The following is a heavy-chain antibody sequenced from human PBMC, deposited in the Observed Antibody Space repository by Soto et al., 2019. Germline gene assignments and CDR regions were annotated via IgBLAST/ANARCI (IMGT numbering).Heavy chain of an antibody. V-gene: IGHV1-69*13. D-gene: IGHD5-18*01. CDR2: IIPILGTA. CDR1: GGTFSSSA. J-gene: IGHJ6*02. CDR3: ARGLDTAGYGYYYGMDV. Sequence: ASVQVSCKASGGTFSSSAISWVRQAPGQELEWMGGIIPILGTANYAQKFQGRVTITADESTSTAYMELSSLRSEDTAVYYCARGLDTAGYGYYYGMDVWGQGTTVTVSS.